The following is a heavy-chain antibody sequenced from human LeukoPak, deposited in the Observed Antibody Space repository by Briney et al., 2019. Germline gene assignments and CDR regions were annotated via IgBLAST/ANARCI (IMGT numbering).Heavy chain of an antibody. V-gene: IGHV4-31*03. CDR1: GGSISSGDFY. CDR2: IYYSGTA. J-gene: IGHJ4*02. Sequence: SETLSLTCTVSGGSISSGDFYWNWVRQHPEKGLEWIGYIYYSGTAYYNPSLKSRVTMSVDTSKNQFSLKLDSVTAADTAVYYCARFSNAHGVKFDYWGQGTLVTVSS. CDR3: ARFSNAHGVKFDY. D-gene: IGHD2-8*01.